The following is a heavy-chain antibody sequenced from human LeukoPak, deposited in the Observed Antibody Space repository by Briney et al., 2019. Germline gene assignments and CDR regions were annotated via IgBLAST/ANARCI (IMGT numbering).Heavy chain of an antibody. V-gene: IGHV1-2*02. CDR3: ARELSAAGRWGAFDI. CDR1: GYTFTGYY. D-gene: IGHD6-13*01. J-gene: IGHJ3*02. Sequence: ASVKVSCKVSGYTFTGYYMHWVRQAPGQELEWMGWINPNSGDTNYAQKFQGRVTMTRDTSISTAYMELSRLRSDDTAVYYCARELSAAGRWGAFDIWGQGTTVTVSS. CDR2: INPNSGDT.